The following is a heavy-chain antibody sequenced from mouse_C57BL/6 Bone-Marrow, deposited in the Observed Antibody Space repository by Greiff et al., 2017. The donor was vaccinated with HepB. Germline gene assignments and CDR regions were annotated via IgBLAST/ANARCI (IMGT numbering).Heavy chain of an antibody. CDR1: GYTFTNYW. Sequence: VKLQQSGAELVRPGTSVKMSCKASGYTFTNYWIGWAKQRPGHGLEWIGDIYPGGGYTNYNEKFKGKATLTADKSSSTAYMQFSSLTSEDSAIYYCARGTLLLYWYFDVWGTGTTVTVSS. D-gene: IGHD2-1*01. V-gene: IGHV1-63*01. J-gene: IGHJ1*03. CDR3: ARGTLLLYWYFDV. CDR2: IYPGGGYT.